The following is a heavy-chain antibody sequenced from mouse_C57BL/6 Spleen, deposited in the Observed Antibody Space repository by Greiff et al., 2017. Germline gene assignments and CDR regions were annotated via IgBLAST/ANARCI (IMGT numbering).Heavy chain of an antibody. V-gene: IGHV5-17*01. CDR2: ISSGSSTI. CDR1: GFTFSDYG. Sequence: VQLVESGGGLVKPGGSLKLSCAASGFTFSDYGMHWVRQAPEKGLEWVAYISSGSSTIYYANTVKGRFTIYRDKAKHTLFLQMTSLTSEDTAMYYCARPSYTNYFDYWGQGTTLTVSS. CDR3: ARPSYTNYFDY. J-gene: IGHJ2*01. D-gene: IGHD2-12*01.